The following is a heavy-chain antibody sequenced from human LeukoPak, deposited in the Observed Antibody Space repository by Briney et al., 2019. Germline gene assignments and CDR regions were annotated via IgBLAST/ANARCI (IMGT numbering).Heavy chain of an antibody. V-gene: IGHV3-11*06. D-gene: IGHD5-18*01. CDR3: ARVGRGYSYGYGVDY. Sequence: GGSLRLSCAASGFTFSDYYMSWIRQAPGKGLERVSYISSSSSYTNYADSVKGRFTISRDNAKNSLYLQMNSLRAEDTAVYYCARVGRGYSYGYGVDYWGQGTLVTVSS. CDR1: GFTFSDYY. J-gene: IGHJ4*02. CDR2: ISSSSSYT.